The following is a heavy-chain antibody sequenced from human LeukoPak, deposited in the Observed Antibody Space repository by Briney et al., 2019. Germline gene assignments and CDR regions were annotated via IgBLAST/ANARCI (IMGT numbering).Heavy chain of an antibody. CDR1: GFTVGSNY. CDR2: IYSGGST. V-gene: IGHV3-53*01. Sequence: GGSLRLSCAASGFTVGSNYMSWVRQAPGKGLEWVSVIYSGGSTYYADSVKGRFTISRDNSKNTLYLQMNSLRAEDTAVYYCARPYGSGSYPYYFDYWGQGTLVTVSS. CDR3: ARPYGSGSYPYYFDY. J-gene: IGHJ4*02. D-gene: IGHD3-10*01.